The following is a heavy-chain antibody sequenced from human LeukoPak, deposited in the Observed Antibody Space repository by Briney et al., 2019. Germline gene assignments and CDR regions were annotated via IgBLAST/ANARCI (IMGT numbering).Heavy chain of an antibody. D-gene: IGHD6-13*01. J-gene: IGHJ5*02. CDR3: ARAHLAAAVRLNWFDP. V-gene: IGHV4-34*01. Sequence: SETLSLTCAVYGGSFSGYYWSWIRQPPGKGLEWIGEINHSGSTNYNPSLKSRVTISADTSKNQFSLKLSSVTAADTAVYYCARAHLAAAVRLNWFDPWGQGTLVTVSS. CDR1: GGSFSGYY. CDR2: INHSGST.